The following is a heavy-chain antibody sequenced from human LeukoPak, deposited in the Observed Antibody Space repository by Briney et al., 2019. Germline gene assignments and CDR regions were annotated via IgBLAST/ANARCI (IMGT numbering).Heavy chain of an antibody. Sequence: GGSLRLSCVVSGFSVRNNYVSWVRQAPGKGLEWVSVIYAGDTIHYADSVKGRFTISRDNSKNTLYLEMNSLRAEDTAMYYCAKGLMAAAGTRGRYFYVYMDVWGKGTTVTISS. J-gene: IGHJ6*03. V-gene: IGHV3-66*02. CDR2: IYAGDTI. D-gene: IGHD6-13*01. CDR3: AKGLMAAAGTRGRYFYVYMDV. CDR1: GFSVRNNY.